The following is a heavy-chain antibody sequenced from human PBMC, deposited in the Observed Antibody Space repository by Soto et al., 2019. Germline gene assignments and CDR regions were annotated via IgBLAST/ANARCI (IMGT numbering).Heavy chain of an antibody. CDR2: ISARGGSS. V-gene: IGHV3-23*01. Sequence: EVQLLESGGGLVQPGGSLRLSCAASGFSFSSYAMVWVRQAPGKGLEWVSVISARGGSSYFADSVKGRFTTSRDNSKNVLSLEMNSLRAEDTATYFCAKGSIEYRASVDNWGKGTLVLVSS. D-gene: IGHD3-16*02. CDR1: GFSFSSYA. CDR3: AKGSIEYRASVDN. J-gene: IGHJ4*02.